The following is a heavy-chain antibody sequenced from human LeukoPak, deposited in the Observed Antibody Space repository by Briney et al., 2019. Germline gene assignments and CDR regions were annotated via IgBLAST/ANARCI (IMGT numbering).Heavy chain of an antibody. D-gene: IGHD1-26*01. CDR3: ASAGSGRYMAKYFDL. CDR1: GGTFSSYA. Sequence: SVKVSCKASGGTFSSYAIGWVRQAPGQGLEWMGGIIPIFGTANYAQKFQGRVTITTDESTSTAYMELSSLRSEDTAVYYCASAGSGRYMAKYFDLWGRGTLVTVSS. V-gene: IGHV1-69*05. J-gene: IGHJ2*01. CDR2: IIPIFGTA.